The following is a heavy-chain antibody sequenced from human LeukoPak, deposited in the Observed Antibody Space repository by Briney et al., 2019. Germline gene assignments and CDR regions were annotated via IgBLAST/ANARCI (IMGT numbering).Heavy chain of an antibody. J-gene: IGHJ4*02. V-gene: IGHV3-30*18. Sequence: GGSLRLSCAASGFTFSSYGMHWVRQAPGKGLEWVAVKSYDGSDKCFADSVKGRFTISRDNSKNTLYLQMNSLRAEDTAVYYCAKAPRPWVGGATGSRYYFHYWGQGTLVTVSS. CDR2: KSYDGSDK. D-gene: IGHD1-26*01. CDR3: AKAPRPWVGGATGSRYYFHY. CDR1: GFTFSSYG.